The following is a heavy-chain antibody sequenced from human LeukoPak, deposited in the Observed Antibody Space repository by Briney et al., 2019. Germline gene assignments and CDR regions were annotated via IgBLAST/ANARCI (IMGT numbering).Heavy chain of an antibody. Sequence: SETLSLTCTVSGGSISSYYWSWLRQPQGKGLEWIGYIYYSGSTNYNPSLKSRVTMSVDTSKNQFSLKLTSVTAADTAVYFCARHFGTTFSWFDPWGQGTLVTVSS. CDR3: ARHFGTTFSWFDP. J-gene: IGHJ5*02. V-gene: IGHV4-59*08. D-gene: IGHD1-7*01. CDR1: GGSISSYY. CDR2: IYYSGST.